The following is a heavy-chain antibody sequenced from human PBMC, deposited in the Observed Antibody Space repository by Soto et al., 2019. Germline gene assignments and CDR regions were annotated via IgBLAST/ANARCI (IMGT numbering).Heavy chain of an antibody. J-gene: IGHJ5*02. V-gene: IGHV1-2*02. D-gene: IGHD2-2*01. CDR2: INPDSGGK. CDR1: GDTSNDYD. Sequence: QVQLVQPGAEVKRLGASGKVSGKVSGDTSNDYDIYWVRQPPGQGLEWMGWINPDSGGKKYAQNFQGRVTMTRDTSISTAYMELTRLTSDDTAVYYCARYYCGTNSCHGWFAPWGQGTLVTVSS. CDR3: ARYYCGTNSCHGWFAP.